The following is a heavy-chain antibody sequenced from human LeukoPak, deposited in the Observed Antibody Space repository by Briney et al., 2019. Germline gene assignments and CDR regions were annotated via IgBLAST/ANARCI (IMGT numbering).Heavy chain of an antibody. CDR2: INSDGSFT. D-gene: IGHD4/OR15-4a*01. CDR3: ARVQVLGSYDWFDP. V-gene: IGHV3-74*01. Sequence: PGGSLRLACAASEFIFSNYWMHWVRQAPGKGLVWVSRINSDGSFTSYADSVKGRFTISRDNAKNTLYLQMNSLRAEDTAIYYCARVQVLGSYDWFDPWGQGNLVTVSS. CDR1: EFIFSNYW. J-gene: IGHJ5*02.